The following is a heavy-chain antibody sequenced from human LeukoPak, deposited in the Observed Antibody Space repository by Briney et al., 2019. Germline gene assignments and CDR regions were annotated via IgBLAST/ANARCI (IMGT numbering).Heavy chain of an antibody. D-gene: IGHD3-10*01. CDR3: ARDLNSVYYYGSGSSDY. Sequence: SVTVSCTASGGTFSSYAISWVRQAPGQGLEWMGGIIPIFGTANYAQKFQGRVTITADESTSTAYMELSSLRSEDTAVYYCARDLNSVYYYGSGSSDYWGQGTLVTVSS. J-gene: IGHJ4*02. CDR1: GGTFSSYA. CDR2: IIPIFGTA. V-gene: IGHV1-69*13.